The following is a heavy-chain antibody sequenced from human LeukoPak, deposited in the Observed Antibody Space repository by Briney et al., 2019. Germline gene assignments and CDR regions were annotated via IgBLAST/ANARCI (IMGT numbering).Heavy chain of an antibody. D-gene: IGHD4-23*01. CDR1: GFTFSSYA. Sequence: GGSLRLSCAASGFTFSSYAMHWVRQAPGKGLEWVAVISYDGSNKYYADPVKGRFTISRDNSKNTPYLQMNSLRAEDTAVYYCAREEVVRGFDYWGQGTLVTVSS. CDR2: ISYDGSNK. J-gene: IGHJ4*02. V-gene: IGHV3-30*04. CDR3: AREEVVRGFDY.